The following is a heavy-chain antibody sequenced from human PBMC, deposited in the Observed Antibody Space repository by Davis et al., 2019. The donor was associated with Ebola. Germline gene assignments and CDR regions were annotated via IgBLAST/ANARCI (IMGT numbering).Heavy chain of an antibody. Sequence: GESLKISCAASGFTFSSYAMSWVRQAPGKGLEWVSAISGNGGSTYYADSVKGRFTISRDNSKNTLYLQMNSLRAEDTAVYYCARDFPEIVGAIFSDYYFDYWGQGTLVTVSS. CDR2: ISGNGGST. CDR1: GFTFSSYA. D-gene: IGHD1-26*01. V-gene: IGHV3-23*01. CDR3: ARDFPEIVGAIFSDYYFDY. J-gene: IGHJ4*02.